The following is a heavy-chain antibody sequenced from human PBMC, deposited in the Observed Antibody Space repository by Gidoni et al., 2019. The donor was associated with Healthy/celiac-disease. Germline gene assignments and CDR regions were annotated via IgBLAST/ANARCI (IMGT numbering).Heavy chain of an antibody. V-gene: IGHV4-59*01. CDR2: IYYSGST. Sequence: QVQLQESGPGLVKPSETLSLTGTVYGGSISSYHLSWIRQPPGKGLEWIGYIYYSGSTNYNPSLKSRVTISVDTSKNQFSLKLSSVTAADTAVYYCASWDFGDGYNQGWGQGTLVTVSS. D-gene: IGHD3-16*01. CDR1: GGSISSYH. J-gene: IGHJ4*02. CDR3: ASWDFGDGYNQG.